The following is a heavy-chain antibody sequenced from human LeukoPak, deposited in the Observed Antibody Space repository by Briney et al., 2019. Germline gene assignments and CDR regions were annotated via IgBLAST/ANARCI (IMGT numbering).Heavy chain of an antibody. J-gene: IGHJ4*02. Sequence: PGGSLRLSCAASGFTFSSYGMHWVRQASGKGLEWVAFIRYDGSNKYYADSVKGRFTISRDNSKNTLYLQMNSLRAEDTAVYYCAKVLTRIAAAATDYWGQGTLVTVSS. V-gene: IGHV3-30*02. CDR3: AKVLTRIAAAATDY. D-gene: IGHD6-13*01. CDR2: IRYDGSNK. CDR1: GFTFSSYG.